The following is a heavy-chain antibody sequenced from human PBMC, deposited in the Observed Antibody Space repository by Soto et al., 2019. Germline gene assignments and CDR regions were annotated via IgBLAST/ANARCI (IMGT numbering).Heavy chain of an antibody. CDR2: IYYSGST. CDR3: ARSDGRY. J-gene: IGHJ4*02. Sequence: SETLSLTCTVSGGSISTSSYYWGWIRQPPGKGLEWIGYIYYSGSTNYNPSLKSRFTISVDTSKNQFSLKLSSVTAADTAVYYCARSDGRYWGQGTLVTVSS. V-gene: IGHV4-61*05. CDR1: GGSISTSSYY.